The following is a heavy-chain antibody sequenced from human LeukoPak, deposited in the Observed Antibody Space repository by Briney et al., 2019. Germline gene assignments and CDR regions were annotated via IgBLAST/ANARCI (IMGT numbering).Heavy chain of an antibody. D-gene: IGHD5-18*01. Sequence: GGSLRLSCAASGFIFSSYGMHWVRQAPDKGLEWVAFIRYDGSRKYYADSVKGRFTISRDNSKNTLYLQMNSLRAEDTAVYYCAKGNTAMAYGDLYYYMDVWGKGTTVTVSS. CDR1: GFIFSSYG. CDR3: AKGNTAMAYGDLYYYMDV. J-gene: IGHJ6*03. V-gene: IGHV3-30*02. CDR2: IRYDGSRK.